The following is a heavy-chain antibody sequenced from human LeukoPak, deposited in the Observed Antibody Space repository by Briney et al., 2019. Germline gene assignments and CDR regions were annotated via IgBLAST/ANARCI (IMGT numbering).Heavy chain of an antibody. CDR2: LSGSGGTT. J-gene: IGHJ1*01. V-gene: IGHV3-23*01. CDR3: AKVIAEASGYFQH. CDR1: GFTFSSYA. Sequence: PGGSLRLSCAASGFTFSSYAMSWVRQAPGRGLEWVSGLSGSGGTTDYAVSVKGRFTISRDNSKNTLYLQMNSLRAEDTAVYYCAKVIAEASGYFQHWGQGTLVTVSS. D-gene: IGHD6-19*01.